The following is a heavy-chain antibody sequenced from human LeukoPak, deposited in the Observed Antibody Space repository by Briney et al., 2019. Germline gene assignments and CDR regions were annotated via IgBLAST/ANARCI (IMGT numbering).Heavy chain of an antibody. J-gene: IGHJ4*02. CDR1: GFSFTTYA. Sequence: GGPLRLSCAASGFSFTTYAMSWVRQAPGKGLEGVANIKQDGSEKYYLDSVKGRFTISRDNAKNSMYLQMNSLRAEDTAVYYCAREPGTMVRGVIIVDYFDYWGQGTLVTVSS. D-gene: IGHD3-10*01. CDR3: AREPGTMVRGVIIVDYFDY. V-gene: IGHV3-7*01. CDR2: IKQDGSEK.